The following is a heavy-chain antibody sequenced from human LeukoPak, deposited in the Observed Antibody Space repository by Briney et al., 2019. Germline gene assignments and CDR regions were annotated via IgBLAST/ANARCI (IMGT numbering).Heavy chain of an antibody. V-gene: IGHV3-23*01. J-gene: IGHJ4*02. D-gene: IGHD2-2*03. CDR1: GFTFSNYA. CDR3: ATSRIMDSY. CDR2: ISGSGGGT. Sequence: GGSLRLSCAASGFTFSNYAMSWVRQAPGKGLEWVSGISGSGGGTYYADSVKGRFTISRDNSKNTLYLQMSSLRAEDTAVYYCATSRIMDSYWGQGTLVTPSS.